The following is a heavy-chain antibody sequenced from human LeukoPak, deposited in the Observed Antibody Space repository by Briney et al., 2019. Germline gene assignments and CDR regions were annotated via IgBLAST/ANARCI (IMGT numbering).Heavy chain of an antibody. Sequence: PSETLSLTCTVSGGSISSYYWSWLRQPPGKGLEYIGYTHYSGSTNYNPSLKSRVTISLDTSGNQFSLKLSSVTAADPAVYYCASGYCGGACQLGGVDMWGQGTMVTVSS. J-gene: IGHJ3*02. CDR2: THYSGST. D-gene: IGHD2-21*02. CDR1: GGSISSYY. V-gene: IGHV4-59*01. CDR3: ASGYCGGACQLGGVDM.